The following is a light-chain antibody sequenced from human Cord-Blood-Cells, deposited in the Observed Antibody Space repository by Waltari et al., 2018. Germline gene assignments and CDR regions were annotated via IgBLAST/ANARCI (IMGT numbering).Light chain of an antibody. J-gene: IGKJ2*01. CDR1: QSVLYSSNNKNY. Sequence: DIVMTQAPDSLALSLGERATINCKSSQSVLYSSNNKNYLTWYQQKPGQPPKLLIYWSSPRESGVPARFSGSGSGTDFTLTISSLQAEDVAVYYCQKYYSTPYTFGQGTKLEIK. V-gene: IGKV4-1*01. CDR3: QKYYSTPYT. CDR2: WSS.